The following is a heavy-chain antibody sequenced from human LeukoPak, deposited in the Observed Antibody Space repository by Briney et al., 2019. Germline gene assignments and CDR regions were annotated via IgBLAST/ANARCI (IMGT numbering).Heavy chain of an antibody. J-gene: IGHJ4*02. CDR1: GFTFSYYS. CDR3: ATLHWARDTVSFDY. D-gene: IGHD4-17*01. Sequence: GGSLRLSCAASGFTFSYYSMNCVRQAPGKGLEWISYISRSSSTIYYTDSVRGRFTISRDDAKNSVFLQMNSLRAEDTAIYYCATLHWARDTVSFDYWGQGTLVTVSS. CDR2: ISRSSSTI. V-gene: IGHV3-48*04.